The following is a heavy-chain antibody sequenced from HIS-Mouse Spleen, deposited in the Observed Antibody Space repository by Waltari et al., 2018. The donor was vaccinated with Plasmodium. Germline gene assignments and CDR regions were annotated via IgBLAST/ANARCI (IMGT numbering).Heavy chain of an antibody. Sequence: EVPLVESGGGLVQPGGSLRLSCAASGFPFGSYWMSWVRQAPGKGLEWVANIKQDGSEKYYVDSVKGRFTISRDNAKNSLYLQMNSLRAEDTAVYYCASSWYWYFDLWGRGTLVTVSS. D-gene: IGHD6-13*01. J-gene: IGHJ2*01. CDR3: ASSWYWYFDL. CDR2: IKQDGSEK. V-gene: IGHV3-7*01. CDR1: GFPFGSYW.